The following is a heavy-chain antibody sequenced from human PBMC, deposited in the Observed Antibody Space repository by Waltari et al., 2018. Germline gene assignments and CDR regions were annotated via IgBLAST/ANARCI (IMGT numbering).Heavy chain of an antibody. J-gene: IGHJ4*02. Sequence: EVQLMQSGAEVKKPGESLKISCKGSGYSFTSYWIGWVRQMPGKGLEWMGIIYPGDSETRYSPSFQGQVTISADKSISTAYLQWSSLKASDTAMYYCARHLHTYYYDSSGYPPDYWGQGTLVTVSS. D-gene: IGHD3-22*01. CDR1: GYSFTSYW. CDR2: IYPGDSET. CDR3: ARHLHTYYYDSSGYPPDY. V-gene: IGHV5-51*01.